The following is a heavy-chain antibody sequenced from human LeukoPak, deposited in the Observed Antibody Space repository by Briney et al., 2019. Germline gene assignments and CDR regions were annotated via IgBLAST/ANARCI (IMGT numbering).Heavy chain of an antibody. CDR2: MNPNSGNT. J-gene: IGHJ6*02. D-gene: IGHD3-10*01. Sequence: AAVKVSCKASGYTFTSYDINWVRQATGQGLEWMGWMNPNSGNTGYAQKFQGRVTMTRNTSISTVYMELSSLRSEDTAVYYCARVAPMVRGVPDYYYYYGMDVWGQGTTVTVSS. CDR3: ARVAPMVRGVPDYYYYYGMDV. CDR1: GYTFTSYD. V-gene: IGHV1-8*01.